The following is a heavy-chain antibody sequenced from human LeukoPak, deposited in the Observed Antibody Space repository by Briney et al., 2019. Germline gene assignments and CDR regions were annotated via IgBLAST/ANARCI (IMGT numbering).Heavy chain of an antibody. J-gene: IGHJ6*02. CDR3: ARAAGITGTSSRYYYYGMDV. D-gene: IGHD1-20*01. Sequence: GGSLRLSCAASGFTVSSNYMSWVRRAPGKGLEWVSVSYGGGSTYYADSVKGRFTISRDNSKNTLYLQMNSLRAEDTAVYYCARAAGITGTSSRYYYYGMDVWGQGTTVTVSS. CDR1: GFTVSSNY. V-gene: IGHV3-66*01. CDR2: SYGGGST.